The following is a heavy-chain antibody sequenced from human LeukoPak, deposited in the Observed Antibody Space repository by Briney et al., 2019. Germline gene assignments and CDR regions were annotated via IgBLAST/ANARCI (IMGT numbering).Heavy chain of an antibody. J-gene: IGHJ5*02. CDR3: AREHSGGSWKGNWFDP. CDR1: GFTFSSYG. V-gene: IGHV3-30*03. D-gene: IGHD1-26*01. Sequence: RTGGSLRLSCAASGFTFSSYGMHWVRQAPGKGLEWVAVISYDGSNKYYADSVKGRFTISRDNAKNSLYLQMNSLRAEDTAVYYCAREHSGGSWKGNWFDPWGQGTLVTVPS. CDR2: ISYDGSNK.